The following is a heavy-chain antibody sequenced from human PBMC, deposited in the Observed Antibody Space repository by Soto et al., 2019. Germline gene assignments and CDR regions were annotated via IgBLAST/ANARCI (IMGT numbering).Heavy chain of an antibody. CDR2: ISSSGSTI. V-gene: IGHV3-48*03. CDR3: ATSEDGGSCYS. J-gene: IGHJ4*02. CDR1: GFTFSSYE. Sequence: GGSLRLSCAASGFTFSSYEMNWVRQAPGKGLEWVSYISSSGSTIYYADSVKGRFTISRDNAKNSLYLQMNSLRAEDTAVYYCATSEDGGSCYSWGQGTLVTVSS. D-gene: IGHD2-15*01.